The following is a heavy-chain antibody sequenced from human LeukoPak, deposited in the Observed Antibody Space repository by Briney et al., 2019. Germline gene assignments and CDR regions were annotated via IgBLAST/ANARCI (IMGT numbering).Heavy chain of an antibody. V-gene: IGHV1-8*01. CDR2: MNPNSGNT. D-gene: IGHD5-18*01. J-gene: IGHJ4*02. CDR3: ARGILRFYGYNY. CDR1: GYTFTSFD. Sequence: ASVKVSCKASGYTFTSFDIHWVRQAPRQGLEWMGWMNPNSGNTGYAQKFQGRVTMTRNTSISTAYMDLSSLRSEDTAVYFCARGILRFYGYNYWGQGTLVTVSS.